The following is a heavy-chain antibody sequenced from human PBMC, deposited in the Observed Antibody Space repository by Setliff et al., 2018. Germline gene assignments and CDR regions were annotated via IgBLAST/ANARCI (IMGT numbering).Heavy chain of an antibody. CDR2: IKQDGSEK. CDR3: ARDRGGGLYDY. CDR1: GLTFSNHW. V-gene: IGHV3-7*01. J-gene: IGHJ4*02. Sequence: PGGSLRLSCAASGLTFSNHWMSWVRQAPGKGLEWVATIKQDGSEKFYVDSVKGRFTISRDNAKNSLFLQMNSLRAEDTATYFCARDRGGGLYDYWGQGTLVTVSS. D-gene: IGHD3-16*01.